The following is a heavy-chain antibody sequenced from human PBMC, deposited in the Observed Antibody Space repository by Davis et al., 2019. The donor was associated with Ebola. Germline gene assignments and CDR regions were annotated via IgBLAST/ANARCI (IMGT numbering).Heavy chain of an antibody. CDR1: GFTFSSYG. Sequence: GGSLRLSCAASGFTFSSYGMHWVRQAPGKGLEWVAVIWYDGSNKYYADSVKGRFTISRDNSKNTLYLQMNSLRAEDTAVYYCAKDGRCTNGVCYRYFDYWGQGTLVTVSS. CDR3: AKDGRCTNGVCYRYFDY. CDR2: IWYDGSNK. J-gene: IGHJ4*02. V-gene: IGHV3-30*02. D-gene: IGHD2-8*01.